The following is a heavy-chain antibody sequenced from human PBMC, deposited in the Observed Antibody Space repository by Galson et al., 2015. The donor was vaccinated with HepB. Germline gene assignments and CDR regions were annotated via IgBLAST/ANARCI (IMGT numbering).Heavy chain of an antibody. CDR2: IIPILGIA. V-gene: IGHV1-69*02. CDR3: ASRWSWGYGDSGPMDV. D-gene: IGHD4-17*01. CDR1: GGTFSSYT. J-gene: IGHJ6*02. Sequence: SVKVSCKASGGTFSSYTISWVRQAPGQGLEWMGRIIPILGIANYAQKFQGRVTITADKSTSTAYMELSSLRSEDTAVYYCASRWSWGYGDSGPMDVWGQGTTVTVSS.